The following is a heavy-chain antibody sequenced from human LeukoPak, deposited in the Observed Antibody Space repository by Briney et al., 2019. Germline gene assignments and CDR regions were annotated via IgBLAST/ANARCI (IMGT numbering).Heavy chain of an antibody. CDR2: IYYSGST. J-gene: IGHJ6*02. CDR3: ARYPPHVYGMDV. CDR1: GGSISSYY. V-gene: IGHV4-59*01. Sequence: SETLSLTCTVSGGSISSYYWSRIRQPPGKGLEWIGYIYYSGSTNYNPSLKSRVTISVDTSKNQFSLKLSSVTAADTAVYYCARYPPHVYGMDVWGQGTTVTVSS.